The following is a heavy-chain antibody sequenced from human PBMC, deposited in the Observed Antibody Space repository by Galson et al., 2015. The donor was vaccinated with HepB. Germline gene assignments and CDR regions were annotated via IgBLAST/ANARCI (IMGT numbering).Heavy chain of an antibody. CDR3: ARDDGDYHPLEYYYYMDV. D-gene: IGHD4-17*01. CDR1: GYTFTSYG. V-gene: IGHV1-18*01. CDR2: ISAYNGNT. J-gene: IGHJ6*03. Sequence: SVKVSCKASGYTFTSYGISWVRQAPGQGLEWMGWISAYNGNTNYAQKLQGRVTMTTDTSTSTAYMELRSLRSDDTAVYYCARDDGDYHPLEYYYYMDVWGKGTTVTVSS.